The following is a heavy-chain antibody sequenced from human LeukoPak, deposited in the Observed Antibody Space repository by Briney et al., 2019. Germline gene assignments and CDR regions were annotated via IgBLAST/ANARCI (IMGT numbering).Heavy chain of an antibody. CDR3: AKDIGYCSSTSCYYYYMDV. Sequence: GGSLRLSCAASGFTFDDYAMLWVRQAPGKGLEWVSLISWDGGSTYYADSVKGRFTISRDNSKNSLYLQINSLRAEDTALYYCAKDIGYCSSTSCYYYYMDVWGKGTTVTVSS. CDR1: GFTFDDYA. V-gene: IGHV3-43D*03. D-gene: IGHD2-2*01. J-gene: IGHJ6*03. CDR2: ISWDGGST.